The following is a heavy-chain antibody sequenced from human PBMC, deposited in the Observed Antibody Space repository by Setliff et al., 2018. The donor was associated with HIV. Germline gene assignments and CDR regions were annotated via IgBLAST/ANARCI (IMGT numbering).Heavy chain of an antibody. CDR1: GGSISSYC. CDR3: ARQIDNSGSFPDKNWFDT. D-gene: IGHD3-10*01. Sequence: SCTVSGGSISSYCWNWIRQSPGRGLEWIGFTFSSGSTKYNPSLQSRVTMSIDTSKNQFSLKLTSVTAADTAVYYCARQIDNSGSFPDKNWFDTWGQGSQVTVSS. CDR2: TFSSGST. V-gene: IGHV4-59*08. J-gene: IGHJ5*02.